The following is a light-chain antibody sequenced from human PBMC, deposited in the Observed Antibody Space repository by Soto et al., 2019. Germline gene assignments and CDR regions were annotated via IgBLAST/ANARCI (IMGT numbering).Light chain of an antibody. Sequence: EIVLTQSPGTLSLSPGERATLSCRASQSVSSSYLAWYQQKPGQAPRLLIYGASSRATGIPDRFSGSGSGTVFTLTISRLEPEDFAVYYCQQYGSSPLTFGVGTKVEIK. CDR1: QSVSSSY. CDR3: QQYGSSPLT. J-gene: IGKJ4*01. V-gene: IGKV3-20*01. CDR2: GAS.